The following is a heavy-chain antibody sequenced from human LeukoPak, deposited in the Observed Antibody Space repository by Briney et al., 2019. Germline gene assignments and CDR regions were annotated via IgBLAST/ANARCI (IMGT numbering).Heavy chain of an antibody. J-gene: IGHJ4*02. CDR3: SSYYGFFDY. D-gene: IGHD3-16*01. V-gene: IGHV1-24*01. CDR2: FDLEDGET. Sequence: ASVKVSCNVSGYTLTELSMHWVRQAPGKGLEWMGGFDLEDGETIYAQKFQGRVPMTEYTSTATANMDLRSIRSEDAATYYCSSYYGFFDYWGQGTLVSVSS. CDR1: GYTLTELS.